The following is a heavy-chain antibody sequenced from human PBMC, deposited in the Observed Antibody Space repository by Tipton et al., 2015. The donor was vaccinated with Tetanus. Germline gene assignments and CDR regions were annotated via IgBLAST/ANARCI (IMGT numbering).Heavy chain of an antibody. D-gene: IGHD2-21*01. CDR3: ARGPTEGDWPEEGDY. CDR1: GFTVSSNY. V-gene: IGHV3-53*01. Sequence: QLVQSGGGLIQPGGSLRLSCAASGFTVSSNYMSWVRQAPGKGLEWVSVIYSGGSTYYAGSVKGRFTISRDNSKNTLYLQMNSLRAEDTAVYYCARGPTEGDWPEEGDYWGQGILVTVSS. J-gene: IGHJ4*02. CDR2: IYSGGST.